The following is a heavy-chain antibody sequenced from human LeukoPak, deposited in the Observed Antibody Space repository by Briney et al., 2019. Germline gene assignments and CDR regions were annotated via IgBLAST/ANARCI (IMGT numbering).Heavy chain of an antibody. J-gene: IGHJ6*03. CDR3: ARALAGSSWYYYYYYMDV. Sequence: SETLSLTCAVYGGSFSGYYWSWIRQPPGKGLEWIGYIYYSGSTNYNPSLKSRVTISVDTSKNQFSLKLSSVTAADTAVYYCARALAGSSWYYYYYYMDVWGKGTTVTVSS. D-gene: IGHD6-13*01. V-gene: IGHV4-59*01. CDR1: GGSFSGYY. CDR2: IYYSGST.